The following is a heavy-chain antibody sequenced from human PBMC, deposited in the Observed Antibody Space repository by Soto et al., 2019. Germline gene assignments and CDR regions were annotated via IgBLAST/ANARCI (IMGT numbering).Heavy chain of an antibody. J-gene: IGHJ4*02. CDR2: IKSKTDGGTT. CDR1: GFTFSNAW. CDR3: TTVSLYSSGWYSFDY. Sequence: EVQLVESGGGLVKPGGSLRLSCAASGFTFSNAWMSWVRQAPGKGMEWVGRIKSKTDGGTTDYAAPVKGRFTISRDDSKNTMYLQMNSMKTEDTAVSYCTTVSLYSSGWYSFDYWGQGTLVTVSS. V-gene: IGHV3-15*01. D-gene: IGHD6-19*01.